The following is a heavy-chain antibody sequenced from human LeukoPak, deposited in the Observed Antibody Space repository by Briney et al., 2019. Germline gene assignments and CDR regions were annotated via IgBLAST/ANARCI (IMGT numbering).Heavy chain of an antibody. Sequence: GGSLRLSCAASGFTFSSYGMHWVRQAPGKGLEWVAVISYDGSNKYYADSVKGRFTISRDNSKNTLYLQMNSLRAEDTAVYYCALGAAMEVGYFDYWGQGTLVTVSS. CDR2: ISYDGSNK. V-gene: IGHV3-30*03. CDR1: GFTFSSYG. D-gene: IGHD5-18*01. J-gene: IGHJ4*02. CDR3: ALGAAMEVGYFDY.